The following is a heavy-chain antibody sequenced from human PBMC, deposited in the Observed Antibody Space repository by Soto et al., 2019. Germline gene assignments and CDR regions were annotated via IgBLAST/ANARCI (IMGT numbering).Heavy chain of an antibody. D-gene: IGHD3-10*01. J-gene: IGHJ4*02. CDR1: GYTFTIYY. CDR3: ARGVGSGSYRNAADY. Sequence: QVQMVQSGAEVKKPGASVKVSCKASGYTFTIYYVHWVRQAPGQGLEWMGIINPSDGTTSSAQKFQDRVTMTRDTYTSTVYMELRSLRSEDTAVFYCARGVGSGSYRNAADYWGQGTLVTVSS. CDR2: INPSDGTT. V-gene: IGHV1-46*01.